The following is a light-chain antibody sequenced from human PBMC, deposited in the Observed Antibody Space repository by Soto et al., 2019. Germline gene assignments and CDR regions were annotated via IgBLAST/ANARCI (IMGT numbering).Light chain of an antibody. V-gene: IGKV1-39*01. CDR3: QQSYSTPPGT. Sequence: DIQMTQSPSTVSASVGDRVTITCRASQSINTWLAWYQQKPGKAPRVLIYDASSLQSGVPSRFSGSGSGTDFTLTISSLQPEDFATYYCQQSYSTPPGTFGQGTKLEIK. J-gene: IGKJ2*01. CDR1: QSINTW. CDR2: DAS.